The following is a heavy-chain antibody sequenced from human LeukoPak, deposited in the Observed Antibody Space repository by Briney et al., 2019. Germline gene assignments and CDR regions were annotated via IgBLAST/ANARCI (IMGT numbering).Heavy chain of an antibody. Sequence: GGSLRLSCAASGFVFNSYGMHWVRQAPGKGLEWVAFIQYDGNNKYYADSVKGRFTISRDNSKNTLYLQMNSLRDEDTAVYYCARGYSGSYRVDYWGQGTLVTVSS. CDR3: ARGYSGSYRVDY. CDR2: IQYDGNNK. V-gene: IGHV3-30*02. J-gene: IGHJ4*02. CDR1: GFVFNSYG. D-gene: IGHD1-26*01.